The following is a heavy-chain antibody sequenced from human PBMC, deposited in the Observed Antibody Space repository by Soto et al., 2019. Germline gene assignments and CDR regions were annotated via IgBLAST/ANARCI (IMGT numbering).Heavy chain of an antibody. D-gene: IGHD6-6*01. Sequence: GGSLRLSCAASGFTFSSYAMSWVRQAPGKGLEWVSAISGSGGSTYYADSVKGRFTISRDNSKNTLYLQMNSLRAEDTAVYYCAKDSSSSVWYYYGMDVWGQGTTVTVSS. CDR3: AKDSSSSVWYYYGMDV. V-gene: IGHV3-23*01. CDR1: GFTFSSYA. J-gene: IGHJ6*02. CDR2: ISGSGGST.